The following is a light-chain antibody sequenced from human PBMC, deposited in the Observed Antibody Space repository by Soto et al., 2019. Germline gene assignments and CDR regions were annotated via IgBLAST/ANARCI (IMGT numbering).Light chain of an antibody. J-gene: IGKJ1*01. Sequence: DIMLTQSPGTLSLSPGERATLSCRASQSVSSNYLAWYQQKPGQAPRLLISGASSRATGIPDRFSGSGSGTDFTLTISRLEPEDFAVYYCHQYGSSVRTFGQGTTVEIK. CDR1: QSVSSNY. V-gene: IGKV3-20*01. CDR2: GAS. CDR3: HQYGSSVRT.